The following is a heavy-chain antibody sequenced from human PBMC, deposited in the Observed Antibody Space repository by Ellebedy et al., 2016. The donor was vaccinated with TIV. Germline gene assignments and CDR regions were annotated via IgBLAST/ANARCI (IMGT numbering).Heavy chain of an antibody. V-gene: IGHV4-30-4*08. J-gene: IGHJ3*01. CDR2: TYYSGTT. Sequence: MPSETLSLTCTVSGGSMNSDDHYWSWVRQPPGKGLEWIGYTYYSGTTYYNPSLKHRLIMSVDKSKSQVSLKLTSVTATDTAVYYCARGGGDRPHALDVWGQGTKVTVSS. D-gene: IGHD3-10*01. CDR1: GGSMNSDDHY. CDR3: ARGGGDRPHALDV.